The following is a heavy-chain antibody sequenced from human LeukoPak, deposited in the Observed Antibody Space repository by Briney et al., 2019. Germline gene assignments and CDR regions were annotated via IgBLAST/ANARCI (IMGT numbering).Heavy chain of an antibody. CDR3: AKSGGSSRSLDY. J-gene: IGHJ4*01. CDR2: ISYDGSNK. CDR1: GFTFSSYG. D-gene: IGHD6-13*01. V-gene: IGHV3-30*18. Sequence: GGSLRLSRAASGFTFSSYGMHWVRQAPGKGLEWVAVISYDGSNKYYADSVKGRFTISRDNSKNTLYLQMNSLRAEDTAVYYCAKSGGSSRSLDYWGQGTLVTVSS.